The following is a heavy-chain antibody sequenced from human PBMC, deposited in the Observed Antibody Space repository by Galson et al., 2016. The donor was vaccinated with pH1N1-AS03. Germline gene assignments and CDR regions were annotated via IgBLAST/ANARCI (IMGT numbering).Heavy chain of an antibody. D-gene: IGHD3-22*01. Sequence: SLRLSCAASGFTFSTYEMNWVRQAPGKGLEWVSYIGSSGSTIFYADSVKGRFTISRDNAKNSLYLQMSTLGADDTAVYYCARDANYHESDIYYDVFDMWGQGTMVTVSS. CDR2: IGSSGSTI. CDR1: GFTFSTYE. CDR3: ARDANYHESDIYYDVFDM. V-gene: IGHV3-48*03. J-gene: IGHJ3*02.